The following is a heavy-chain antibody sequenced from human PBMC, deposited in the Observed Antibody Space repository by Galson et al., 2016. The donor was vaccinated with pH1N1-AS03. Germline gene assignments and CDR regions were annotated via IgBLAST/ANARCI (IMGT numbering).Heavy chain of an antibody. D-gene: IGHD7-27*01. CDR2: IKGDGSEK. CDR3: ARTNWFDY. CDR1: DVSLRAYW. Sequence: SLRLSCAASDVSLRAYWMSWVRQAPGKGLEWVANIKGDGSEKVYVDSVKGRFTISRDNAKNSLYLQMDSLRAEDTAVYYCARTNWFDYWGQGTLVTVSS. J-gene: IGHJ4*02. V-gene: IGHV3-7*01.